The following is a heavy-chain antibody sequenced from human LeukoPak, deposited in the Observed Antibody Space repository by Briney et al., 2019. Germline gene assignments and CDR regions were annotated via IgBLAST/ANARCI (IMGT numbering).Heavy chain of an antibody. CDR2: IIPIFGTA. V-gene: IGHV1-69*01. CDR3: ARAGIAAAGTLDY. D-gene: IGHD6-13*01. J-gene: IGHJ4*02. Sequence: SVKVSCKASGGTFSSYAISWVRQAPGQGLEWMGGIIPIFGTANYAQKFQGRVTITADETTSTAYMELSSLRSEDTAVYYCARAGIAAAGTLDYWGQGTLVTVSS. CDR1: GGTFSSYA.